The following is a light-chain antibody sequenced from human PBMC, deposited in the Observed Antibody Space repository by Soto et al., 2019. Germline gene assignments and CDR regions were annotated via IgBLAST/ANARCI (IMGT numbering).Light chain of an antibody. J-gene: IGKJ4*01. V-gene: IGKV3-11*01. Sequence: EIVLTHSPATLSFSPVEIATLSCRAIQSFISYLAWYQQKPGQAPRLLIYDASNRATGIQARFSGSVSGTDFTLTISSLEPEDFAAYYCQQRSNWPLTFGGGTKVEIK. CDR1: QSFISY. CDR2: DAS. CDR3: QQRSNWPLT.